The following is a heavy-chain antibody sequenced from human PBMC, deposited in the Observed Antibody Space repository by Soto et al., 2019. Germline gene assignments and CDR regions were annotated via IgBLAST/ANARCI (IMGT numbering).Heavy chain of an antibody. Sequence: PGGSLRLSCAASGFTFSSYAMSWVRQAPGKGLEWVSAISGSGGSTYYADSVKGRFTISRDNSKNTLYLQMNSLRAEDTAVYYCAKDGNPIPYLTGYYRLGWFDPWGQGTLVTVS. CDR3: AKDGNPIPYLTGYYRLGWFDP. D-gene: IGHD3-9*01. V-gene: IGHV3-23*01. CDR1: GFTFSSYA. CDR2: ISGSGGST. J-gene: IGHJ5*02.